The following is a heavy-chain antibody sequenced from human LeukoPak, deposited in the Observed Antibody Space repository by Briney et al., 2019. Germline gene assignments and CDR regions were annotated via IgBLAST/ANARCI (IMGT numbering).Heavy chain of an antibody. CDR1: GFTFDDYG. J-gene: IGHJ4*02. D-gene: IGHD6-19*01. V-gene: IGHV3-20*04. CDR2: INWNGGST. CDR3: ARVSDISVAAYFDY. Sequence: PGGSLRLSCAASGFTFDDYGLSWVRQAPGKGLEWVSTINWNGGSTGYADSVKGRFTISRDNAKNSLYLQMNSLRAEDTALYCCARVSDISVAAYFDYWGQGTLVTVSS.